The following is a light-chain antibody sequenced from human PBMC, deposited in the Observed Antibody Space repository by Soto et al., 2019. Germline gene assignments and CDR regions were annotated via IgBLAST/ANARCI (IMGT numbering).Light chain of an antibody. V-gene: IGLV2-8*01. CDR2: EVT. Sequence: QSALTQPPSASGSPGQSVTISCTGTSXXVGAYKYVSWYQQYPGKAPKLMIYEVTKRPSGVPDRFSGSKSGNTASLTVSGLXXXXEXXXYCTSYVGNDIWVFGGGTKLTVL. CDR3: TSYVGNDIWV. CDR1: SXXVGAYKY. J-gene: IGLJ3*02.